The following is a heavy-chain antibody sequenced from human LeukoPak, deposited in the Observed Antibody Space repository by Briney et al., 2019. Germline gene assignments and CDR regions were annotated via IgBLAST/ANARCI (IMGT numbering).Heavy chain of an antibody. D-gene: IGHD3-22*01. CDR3: ARDFGSMIVGNYYYYYGMDV. V-gene: IGHV3-7*01. CDR2: IKQDGSEK. Sequence: GGSLRLSCAASGFSFSNYAMSWVRQAPGKGLEWVANIKQDGSEKYYVDSVKGRFTISRDNAKNSLYLQMNSLRAEDTAVYYCARDFGSMIVGNYYYYYGMDVWGQGTTVTVSS. CDR1: GFSFSNYA. J-gene: IGHJ6*02.